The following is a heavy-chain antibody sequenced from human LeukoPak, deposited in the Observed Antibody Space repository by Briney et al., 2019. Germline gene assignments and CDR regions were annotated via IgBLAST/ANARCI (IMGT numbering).Heavy chain of an antibody. CDR2: ISAYNGNT. CDR1: GYTFTSYG. J-gene: IGHJ6*03. CDR3: ARDLETTPPYDYIDYYTYV. Sequence: ASVKVSCKASGYTFTSYGISWVRQAPGQGLERMGWISAYNGNTNYAQKLQGGVTMTTDTSTSTAYMELRSLRSDDTAVYYCARDLETTPPYDYIDYYTYVWGKGTTVTVSS. D-gene: IGHD4-11*01. V-gene: IGHV1-18*01.